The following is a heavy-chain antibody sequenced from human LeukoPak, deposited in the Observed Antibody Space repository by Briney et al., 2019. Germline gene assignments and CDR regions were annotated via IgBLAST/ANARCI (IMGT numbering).Heavy chain of an antibody. V-gene: IGHV3-30*02. Sequence: GGSLRLSCAASGFTFSSYGMHWVRQAPGKGLEWVAFIRYDGSNKYYADSVKGRFTISRDNSKNTLFLHMNSLRAEDTAVYYCAKAGHFDWTIQFDYWGQGALVTVSS. CDR1: GFTFSSYG. CDR2: IRYDGSNK. D-gene: IGHD3-9*01. J-gene: IGHJ4*02. CDR3: AKAGHFDWTIQFDY.